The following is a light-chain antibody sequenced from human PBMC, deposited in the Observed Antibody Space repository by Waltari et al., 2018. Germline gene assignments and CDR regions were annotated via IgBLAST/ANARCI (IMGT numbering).Light chain of an antibody. CDR2: DVT. CDR1: SHDVGAYNY. J-gene: IGLJ2*01. Sequence: QSPLIQPRSVSGSPGQSVTISCAGTSHDVGAYNYVSWYQQYPGKVPKLLIYDVTRRPSGVPDRFSGAKSGNTASLTISGLQAEDEADYYCCSYAAVYVVFGGGTRVTVL. V-gene: IGLV2-11*01. CDR3: CSYAAVYVV.